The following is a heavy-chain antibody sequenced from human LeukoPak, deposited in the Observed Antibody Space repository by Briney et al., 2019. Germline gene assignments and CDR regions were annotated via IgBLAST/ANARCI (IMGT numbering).Heavy chain of an antibody. Sequence: ASVKVSCKASGYTFTSYDINWVRQATGQGLEWMGWMNPNSGNTGYAQKFQGRVTMTRNTSMSTAYMELSSLRSEDTAVYYCARGAVGQSSVPPFLYWGQGTLVTVSS. J-gene: IGHJ4*02. V-gene: IGHV1-8*01. D-gene: IGHD1-26*01. CDR1: GYTFTSYD. CDR3: ARGAVGQSSVPPFLY. CDR2: MNPNSGNT.